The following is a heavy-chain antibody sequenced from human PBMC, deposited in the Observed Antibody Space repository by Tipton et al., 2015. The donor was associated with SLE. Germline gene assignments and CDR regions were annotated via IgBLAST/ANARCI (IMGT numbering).Heavy chain of an antibody. CDR1: GDYISSDAFF. Sequence: TLSLTCIVSGDYISSDAFFWGWIRQPPGKGLEWIGLVYYSGTTSYNPSLRSRVTITGDSSKNQFSLKLTSVTAADTAVYYCARGTPFYCSDAGRHPECWFDSWGQGSLVTVSS. V-gene: IGHV4-39*07. D-gene: IGHD2-15*01. J-gene: IGHJ5*01. CDR3: ARGTPFYCSDAGRHPECWFDS. CDR2: VYYSGTT.